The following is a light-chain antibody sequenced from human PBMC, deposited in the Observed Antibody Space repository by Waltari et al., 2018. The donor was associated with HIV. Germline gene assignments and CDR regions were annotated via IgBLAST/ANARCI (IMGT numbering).Light chain of an antibody. CDR3: QSYDTRSSGFLV. CDR2: GNI. CDR1: SSNIGAKYD. V-gene: IGLV1-40*01. Sequence: QSVLTQPPSVSGAPGQTVTISCTGSSSNIGAKYDVHWYQQLPGRAPKGLVYGNIYRPPGVPDRFSGSKAGTSASLAITGLQADDEGYYYCQSYDTRSSGFLVFGGGTKVTVL. J-gene: IGLJ3*02.